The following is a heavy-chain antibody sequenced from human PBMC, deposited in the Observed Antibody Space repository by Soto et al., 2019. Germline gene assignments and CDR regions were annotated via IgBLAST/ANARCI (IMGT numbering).Heavy chain of an antibody. CDR3: AKEGGLSGSYYISSSYYFDY. J-gene: IGHJ4*02. Sequence: QVQLVESGGGVVQPGRSLRLSCVXXGFTFSSYGMHWVRQAPGKGLEWVAIISYDGSNTYYADSVKGRFTISRDNSKNTLYLQMNSLRAEDTSVYYWAKEGGLSGSYYISSSYYFDYWGQGTLVTVSS. CDR2: ISYDGSNT. CDR1: GFTFSSYG. D-gene: IGHD1-26*01. V-gene: IGHV3-30*18.